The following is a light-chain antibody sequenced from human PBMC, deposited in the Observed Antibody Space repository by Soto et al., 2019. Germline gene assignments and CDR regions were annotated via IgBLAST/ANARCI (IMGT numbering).Light chain of an antibody. CDR3: QQYNNWPRT. V-gene: IGKV3-15*01. J-gene: IGKJ1*01. CDR1: QSVSSN. Sequence: EIVMTQSPATLSVSPGERATLSCRASQSVSSNLAWYQQKPGQAPRLLIYDASTRATDIPARFSGSGSGTEFTLTISGLQSEDFAVYYCQQYNNWPRTFGQGTKVEIK. CDR2: DAS.